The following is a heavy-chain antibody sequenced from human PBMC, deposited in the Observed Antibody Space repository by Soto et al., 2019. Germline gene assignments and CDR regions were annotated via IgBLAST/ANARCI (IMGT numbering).Heavy chain of an antibody. CDR2: MNPNSGNT. D-gene: IGHD1-1*01. J-gene: IGHJ6*03. CDR3: ATTIRPLYYYYMDV. V-gene: IGHV1-8*01. Sequence: QVQLVQSGAEVKKPGASVKVSCKASGYTFTSYDINWVRQATGQGLEWMGRMNPNSGNTGYAQKIQGRVTMTRNTSISTAYMELSSLRSEDTAVYYCATTIRPLYYYYMDVWGKGTTVTVSS. CDR1: GYTFTSYD.